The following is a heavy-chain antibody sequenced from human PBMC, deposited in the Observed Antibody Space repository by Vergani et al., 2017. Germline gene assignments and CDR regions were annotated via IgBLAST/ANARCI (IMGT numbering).Heavy chain of an antibody. V-gene: IGHV3-20*01. CDR3: ARAHTIFGVVIKGDAFDI. J-gene: IGHJ3*02. Sequence: VQLQQWGAGLLKPSETLSLTCAVYGGSFSGYYWSWIRQPPGKGLEWVSGINWNGGSTGYADSVKGRFNISRDNAKNSLYLQMNILRSEDTALYHCARAHTIFGVVIKGDAFDIWGQGTMVTVSS. CDR2: INWNGGST. D-gene: IGHD3-3*01. CDR1: GGSFSGYY.